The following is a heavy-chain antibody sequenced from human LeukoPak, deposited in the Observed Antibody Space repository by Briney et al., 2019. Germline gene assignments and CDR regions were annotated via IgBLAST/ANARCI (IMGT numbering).Heavy chain of an antibody. CDR3: ARDLRDIVVVPAATGYYYYYMDV. CDR2: MNPNSGNT. Sequence: GASVKVSCKASGYTFTSYDINWVRQATGQGLEWMGWMNPNSGNTGYAQKFQGRVTITRNTSISTAYMELSSLRSEDTAVYYCARDLRDIVVVPAATGYYYYYMDVWGKGTTVTVSS. J-gene: IGHJ6*03. CDR1: GYTFTSYD. D-gene: IGHD2-2*01. V-gene: IGHV1-8*03.